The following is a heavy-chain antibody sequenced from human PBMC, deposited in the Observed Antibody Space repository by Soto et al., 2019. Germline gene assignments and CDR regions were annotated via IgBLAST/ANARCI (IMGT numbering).Heavy chain of an antibody. V-gene: IGHV1-2*04. D-gene: IGHD2-2*01. Sequence: ASVKVACKASGYTFPGYYMHWVRQAPGEGLEWMGWINLNSGGTNYAQRFQGWVTMTRDTSISTAYMELSRLRSGDTAVYYCARGKDIVLEPPTLAPRGSCYYCTMDVWGQGTTVSVSS. J-gene: IGHJ6*02. CDR3: ARGKDIVLEPPTLAPRGSCYYCTMDV. CDR2: INLNSGGT. CDR1: GYTFPGYY.